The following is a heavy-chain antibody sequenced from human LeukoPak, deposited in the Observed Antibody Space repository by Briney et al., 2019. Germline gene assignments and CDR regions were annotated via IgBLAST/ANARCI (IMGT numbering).Heavy chain of an antibody. V-gene: IGHV3-23*01. CDR2: ISGSGGST. CDR3: AKGMTTVTRGSFDP. J-gene: IGHJ5*02. Sequence: PGGALRLSCAASGFTFSSYAMRWGRQAPGKGLGWGSAISGSGGSTYYADSVKGRFTISRDNSKNTLYLQMNSLRAEDTAVYYCAKGMTTVTRGSFDPWGQGTLVTVSS. CDR1: GFTFSSYA. D-gene: IGHD4-17*01.